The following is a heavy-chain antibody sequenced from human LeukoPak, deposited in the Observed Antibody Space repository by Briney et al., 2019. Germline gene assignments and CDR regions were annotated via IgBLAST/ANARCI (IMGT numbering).Heavy chain of an antibody. D-gene: IGHD5-18*01. J-gene: IGHJ6*02. Sequence: ASVKVSCKASGGTFSSYAISWVRQAPGQGLEWMGRIIPILGIANYAQKFQGRVTITAGKSTSTAYMELSSLRSEDTAVYYCASRGYSYGHTYYYGMDVWGQGTTVTVSS. CDR3: ASRGYSYGHTYYYGMDV. V-gene: IGHV1-69*04. CDR2: IIPILGIA. CDR1: GGTFSSYA.